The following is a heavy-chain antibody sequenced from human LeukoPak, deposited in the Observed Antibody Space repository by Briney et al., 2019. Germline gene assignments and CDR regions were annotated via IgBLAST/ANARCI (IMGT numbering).Heavy chain of an antibody. D-gene: IGHD5-18*01. Sequence: PSETLSLTCAVSGGSISSISSNNWAWVRQPPGKGLELIAAIHYTGSTYYNPSFMSRVTISVDTSKNQFSLKLNSLTATDTAVYYCARLPTGYPNWFDTWGQGILVTVSS. J-gene: IGHJ5*02. V-gene: IGHV4-39*01. CDR2: IHYTGST. CDR3: ARLPTGYPNWFDT. CDR1: GGSISSISSNN.